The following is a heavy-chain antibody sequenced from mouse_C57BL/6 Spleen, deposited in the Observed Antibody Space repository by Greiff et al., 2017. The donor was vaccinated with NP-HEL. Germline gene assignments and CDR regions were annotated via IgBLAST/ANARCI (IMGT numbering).Heavy chain of an antibody. Sequence: VQLQESGAELARPGASVKLSCKASGYTFTSYGISWVKQRTGQGLEWIGEIYPRSGNTYYNEKFKGKATLTADKSSSTAYMELRSLTSEDSAVYFCARLGTTVVERDFDYWGQGTTLTVSS. V-gene: IGHV1-81*01. CDR2: IYPRSGNT. CDR1: GYTFTSYG. J-gene: IGHJ2*01. CDR3: ARLGTTVVERDFDY. D-gene: IGHD1-1*01.